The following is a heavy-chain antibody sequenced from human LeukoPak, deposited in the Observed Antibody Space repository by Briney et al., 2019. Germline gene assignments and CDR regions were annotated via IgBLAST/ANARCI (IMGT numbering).Heavy chain of an antibody. CDR1: GVTFSNYA. J-gene: IGHJ4*02. CDR3: ARDRGYSGYDGLDY. D-gene: IGHD5-12*01. Sequence: PGGSLRLSCAASGVTFSNYAMHWVRQAPGKGGEWGGVISYDGSKKYYADSVKGRFTISRDNSKNTLYLQMNSLRAEDTAVYYCARDRGYSGYDGLDYWGQGTLVTVSS. CDR2: ISYDGSKK. V-gene: IGHV3-30-3*01.